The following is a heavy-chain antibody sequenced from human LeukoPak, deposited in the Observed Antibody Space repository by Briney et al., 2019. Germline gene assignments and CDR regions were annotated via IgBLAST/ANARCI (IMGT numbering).Heavy chain of an antibody. Sequence: PSETLSLTCAVYGGSFSGYYWSWIRQPPGKGLEWIGEINHSGSTNYNPSLKSRVTISVDTSKNQFSLKLSSVTAADTAVYYCARGAIRGGVHAIGGEEKNNWFDPWGQGTLVTVSS. CDR1: GGSFSGYY. J-gene: IGHJ5*02. V-gene: IGHV4-34*01. CDR3: ARGAIRGGVHAIGGEEKNNWFDP. CDR2: INHSGST. D-gene: IGHD2-8*02.